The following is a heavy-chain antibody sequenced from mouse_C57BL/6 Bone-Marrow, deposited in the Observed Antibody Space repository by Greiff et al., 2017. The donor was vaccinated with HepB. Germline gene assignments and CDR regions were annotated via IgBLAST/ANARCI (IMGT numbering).Heavy chain of an antibody. V-gene: IGHV14-2*01. CDR2: IDPEDGET. D-gene: IGHD1-1*01. CDR3: ATLSSYDWYFDV. CDR1: GFNIKDYY. J-gene: IGHJ1*03. Sequence: EVQRVESGAELVKPGASVKLSCTASGFNIKDYYMHWVKQRTEQGLEWIGRIDPEDGETKYAPKFQGKATITADTSSNTAYLQLSSLTSEDTAVYYCATLSSYDWYFDVWGTGTTVTVSS.